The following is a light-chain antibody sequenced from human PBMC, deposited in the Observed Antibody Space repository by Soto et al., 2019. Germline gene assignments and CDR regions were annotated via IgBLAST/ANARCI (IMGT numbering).Light chain of an antibody. Sequence: QSALTQPASVSGSPGQSITISCTGTSSDIGTYDYVSWYQQHPGKAPKLIIYDVSNRPSGVSSRFSGSKSGNTASLTISGLQAEDEADYYCSSYTISSPLFGGGTQLTVL. V-gene: IGLV2-14*01. CDR2: DVS. CDR1: SSDIGTYDY. J-gene: IGLJ2*01. CDR3: SSYTISSPL.